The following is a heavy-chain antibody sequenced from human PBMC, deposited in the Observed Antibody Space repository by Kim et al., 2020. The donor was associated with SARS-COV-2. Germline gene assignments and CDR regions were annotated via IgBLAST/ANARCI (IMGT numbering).Heavy chain of an antibody. Sequence: GGSLRLSCAASGFTFSNYDMHWLRQAPGEGLEWVSAINTAGDTYYAGSGKGRFTISRENAENSLYLQMNSLRAGDTAVYYCAREPPVSGLYFNAMDVWGQGTRVTVSS. CDR2: INTAGDT. CDR3: AREPPVSGLYFNAMDV. CDR1: GFTFSNYD. D-gene: IGHD6-19*01. J-gene: IGHJ6*02. V-gene: IGHV3-13*04.